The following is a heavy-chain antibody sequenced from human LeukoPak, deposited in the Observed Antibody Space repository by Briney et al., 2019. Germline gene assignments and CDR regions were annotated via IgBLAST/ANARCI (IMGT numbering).Heavy chain of an antibody. CDR2: IYYSGST. Sequence: PSETLSLTCTVSGGSISSGSYYWSWIRQPPGKGLEWIGYIYYSGSTYYNPSLKSRVTISVDTSKNQFSLKLSSVTAADTAVYYCARAGYYYDSSGPPGYWGQGTLVTVSS. V-gene: IGHV4-30-4*08. D-gene: IGHD3-22*01. CDR1: GGSISSGSYY. CDR3: ARAGYYYDSSGPPGY. J-gene: IGHJ4*02.